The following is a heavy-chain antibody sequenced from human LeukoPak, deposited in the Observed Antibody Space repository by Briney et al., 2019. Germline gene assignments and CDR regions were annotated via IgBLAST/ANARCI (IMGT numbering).Heavy chain of an antibody. CDR1: GFTFSSYG. CDR3: ARERSIYLPLYYYGMDV. J-gene: IGHJ6*02. CDR2: ISYDGSSK. V-gene: IGHV3-30*03. D-gene: IGHD3-9*01. Sequence: QSGGSLRLSCAASGFTFSSYGMHWVRQAPGKGPEWVAVISYDGSSKYYADSVKGRFTISRDNSKNTLYLQMNSLRAEDTAVYYCARERSIYLPLYYYGMDVWGQGTTVTVSS.